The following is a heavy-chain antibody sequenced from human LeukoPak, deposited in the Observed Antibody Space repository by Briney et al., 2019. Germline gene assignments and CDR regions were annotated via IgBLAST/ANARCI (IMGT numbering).Heavy chain of an antibody. Sequence: ASVEVSCKASGYTFTSYDFNWVRQATGQRPEWMGWMSPNSGDTGYAQKFQDRVTMTRNTSISTVYMELSSLRSEDTAVYYCARASGIAVAGLDYWGQGTLVTVSS. V-gene: IGHV1-8*01. CDR3: ARASGIAVAGLDY. CDR1: GYTFTSYD. CDR2: MSPNSGDT. D-gene: IGHD6-19*01. J-gene: IGHJ4*02.